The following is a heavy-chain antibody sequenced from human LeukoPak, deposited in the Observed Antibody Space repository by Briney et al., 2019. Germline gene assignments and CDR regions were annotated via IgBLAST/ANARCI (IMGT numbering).Heavy chain of an antibody. CDR1: GFTFSSYA. CDR3: AKSHDFCSGYAIDY. D-gene: IGHD3-3*01. Sequence: GGSLRLSCAASGFTFSSYAMSWVRQAPGKGLEWVSAISGSGGSTYYADSVKGRFTISRDNSKNTLYLQMNSLRAEDTAVYYCAKSHDFCSGYAIDYWGQGTLVTVSS. CDR2: ISGSGGST. J-gene: IGHJ4*02. V-gene: IGHV3-23*01.